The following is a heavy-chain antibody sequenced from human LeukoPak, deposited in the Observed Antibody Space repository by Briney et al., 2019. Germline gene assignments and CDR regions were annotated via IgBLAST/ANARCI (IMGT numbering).Heavy chain of an antibody. V-gene: IGHV1-8*02. CDR3: GRGPGAPTDY. Sequence: ASVKVSCKASGYTFTSYDINWVRQATGQGLEWMGWMNPNSGNTGYAQKFQGRVTMTKNTSISTVYMELSSLRSEDTAVYYCGRGPGAPTDYWGQEPWSPSPQ. CDR2: MNPNSGNT. CDR1: GYTFTSYD. D-gene: IGHD3-10*01. J-gene: IGHJ4*01.